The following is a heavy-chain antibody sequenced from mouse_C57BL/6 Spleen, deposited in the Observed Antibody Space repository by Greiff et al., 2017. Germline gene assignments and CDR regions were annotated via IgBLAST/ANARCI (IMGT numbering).Heavy chain of an antibody. Sequence: QVQLKESGAELMKPGASVKLSCKATGYTFTGYWIEWVKQRPGHGLEWIGEILPGSGSTNYTEKFKGKATFTADTSSNTAYMQLSSLTTEDSAIYYCARRYSKTYWGQGTLVTVSA. D-gene: IGHD2-5*01. CDR3: ARRYSKTY. J-gene: IGHJ3*01. CDR2: ILPGSGST. V-gene: IGHV1-9*01. CDR1: GYTFTGYW.